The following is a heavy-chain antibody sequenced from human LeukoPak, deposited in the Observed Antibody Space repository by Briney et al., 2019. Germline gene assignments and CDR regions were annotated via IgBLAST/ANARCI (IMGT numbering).Heavy chain of an antibody. CDR2: INTNTGNP. CDR1: GYTFTSYA. D-gene: IGHD6-13*01. V-gene: IGHV7-4-1*02. Sequence: ASVKVSCKASGYTFTSYAMNWVRQAPGQGLEWMGWINTNTGNPTYAQGFTGRFVFSLDTSVSTAYLQISSLKAEDTAVYYCARDLAAAFCSSCLGDAFDIWGQGTMVTVSS. J-gene: IGHJ3*02. CDR3: ARDLAAAFCSSCLGDAFDI.